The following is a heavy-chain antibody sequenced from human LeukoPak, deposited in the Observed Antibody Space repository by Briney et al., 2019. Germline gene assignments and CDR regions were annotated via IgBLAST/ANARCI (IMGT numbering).Heavy chain of an antibody. V-gene: IGHV3-21*04. CDR2: ISSSSSYI. Sequence: PGGSLRLSCAASGFTFSSYSMNWVRQAPGKGLEWVSSISSSSSYIYYADSVKGRFTISRDNAKNSLYLQMNSLRAEDTAVYYCATSIVATPPYSYYGMDVWGQGTTVTVSS. CDR3: ATSIVATPPYSYYGMDV. CDR1: GFTFSSYS. D-gene: IGHD5-12*01. J-gene: IGHJ6*02.